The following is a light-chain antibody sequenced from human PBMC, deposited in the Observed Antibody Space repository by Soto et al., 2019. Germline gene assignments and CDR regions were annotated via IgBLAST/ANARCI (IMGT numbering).Light chain of an antibody. CDR3: QQYNSSPWT. V-gene: IGKV1-5*03. CDR2: KAS. CDR1: QSISSW. Sequence: DIQMTQSPSTLSASVGDRVTITCRASQSISSWLAWYQQKPGKAPKLLIYKASSLESEVPSRFSGSGSGTEITLTISSLQPDDFATYYCQQYNSSPWTFGQGTMVEIK. J-gene: IGKJ1*01.